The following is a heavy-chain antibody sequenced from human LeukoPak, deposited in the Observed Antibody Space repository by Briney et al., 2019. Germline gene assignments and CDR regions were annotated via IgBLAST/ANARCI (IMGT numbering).Heavy chain of an antibody. CDR2: MNPNSGNT. D-gene: IGHD4-23*01. V-gene: IGHV1-8*01. Sequence: ASVTDSFKASGYTFPSYDINWVRQATGQGLEWMGWMNPNSGNTGYAQKFQGRVTMTRNTSISTAYMELSSLRSEDTAVYHCARGPNKYDGGSSGSAWFDPWGQGTLVTVSS. CDR3: ARGPNKYDGGSSGSAWFDP. CDR1: GYTFPSYD. J-gene: IGHJ5*02.